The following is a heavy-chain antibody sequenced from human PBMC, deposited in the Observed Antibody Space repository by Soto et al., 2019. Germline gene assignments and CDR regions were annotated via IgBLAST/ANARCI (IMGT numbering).Heavy chain of an antibody. CDR3: AKEEFTVVGAVIIFVSVES. CDR2: ISNSGYDT. Sequence: PGGSLRLSCSASGFTFSTYAMSWVRQAPGAGLEWISAISNSGYDTYYADSVNGRFIISRDNSKNTLHLQMNSLRAEDTAVYYCAKEEFTVVGAVIIFVSVESWGQGTPVTVSS. J-gene: IGHJ5*02. CDR1: GFTFSTYA. V-gene: IGHV3-23*01. D-gene: IGHD3-10*01.